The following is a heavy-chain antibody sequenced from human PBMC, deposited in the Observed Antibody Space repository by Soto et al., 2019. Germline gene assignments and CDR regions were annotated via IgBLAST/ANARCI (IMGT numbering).Heavy chain of an antibody. J-gene: IGHJ2*01. V-gene: IGHV3-21*01. D-gene: IGHD3-3*01. CDR3: ARDRFLFRAEVGIRDTVPVSAFLLNRSSDL. Sequence: KGLEWASYINSSSSNIYYADSVKGRFTISKGNAKNSQYLQMNSLRAEDTAVYYCARDRFLFRAEVGIRDTVPVSAFLLNRSSDL. CDR2: INSSSSNI.